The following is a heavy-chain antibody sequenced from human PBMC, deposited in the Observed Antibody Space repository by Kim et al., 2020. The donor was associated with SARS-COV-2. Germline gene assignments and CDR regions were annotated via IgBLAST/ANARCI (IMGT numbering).Heavy chain of an antibody. V-gene: IGHV5-51*01. CDR1: GHNFADYY. D-gene: IGHD3-10*01. J-gene: IGHJ3*01. CDR3: ARHRQPTLRRLRRGDASDV. Sequence: GESLKISCRGTGHNFADYYIDWVRQVPGEGLQWMGLIHLRDSEATYSPSFQGQVTISADTLLQTAYLQWRSLKASDTAIYYCARHRQPTLRRLRRGDASDVWGQGTWVTVSS. CDR2: IHLRDSEA.